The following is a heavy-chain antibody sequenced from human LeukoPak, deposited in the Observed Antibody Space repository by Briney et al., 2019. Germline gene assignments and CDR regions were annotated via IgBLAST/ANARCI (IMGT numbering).Heavy chain of an antibody. CDR1: GFTFSSYA. CDR3: AKPGTYYYDSSGYPN. CDR2: ISGSGGST. Sequence: GGSLRLSCAASGFTFSSYAVSWVRQAPGKGLEWVSAISGSGGSTYYADSVKGRFTISRDNSKNTLYLQMNSLRAEDTAVYYCAKPGTYYYDSSGYPNWGQGTLVTVSS. D-gene: IGHD3-22*01. J-gene: IGHJ4*02. V-gene: IGHV3-23*01.